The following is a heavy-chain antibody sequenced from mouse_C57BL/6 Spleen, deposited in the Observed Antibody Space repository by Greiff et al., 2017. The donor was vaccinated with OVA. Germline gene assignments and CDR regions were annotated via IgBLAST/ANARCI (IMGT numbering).Heavy chain of an antibody. D-gene: IGHD2-3*01. J-gene: IGHJ1*03. CDR2: INPSTGGT. V-gene: IGHV1-42*01. CDR1: GYSFTGYY. Sequence: VHVKQSGPELVKPGASVKISCKASGYSFTGYYMNWVKQSPEKSLEWIGEINPSTGGTTYNQKFKAKATLTVDKSSSTAYMQLKSLTSEDSAVYYCARSDGYSYWYCDVWGTGTTVTVSS. CDR3: ARSDGYSYWYCDV.